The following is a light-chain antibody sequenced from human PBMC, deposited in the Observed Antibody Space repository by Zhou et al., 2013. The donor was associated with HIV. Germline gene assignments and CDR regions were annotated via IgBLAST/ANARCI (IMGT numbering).Light chain of an antibody. J-gene: IGKJ1*01. V-gene: IGKV1-5*03. CDR2: QAS. Sequence: DIQMTQSPSTLSASVGDRVTITCRASQNINVWLAWYQQKPGKAPNLLMHQASSLQSGVSSNFSGSGSGTEFTLTISSLQPDDFATYYCQQYNSFWTFGQGTKVEIK. CDR1: QNINVW. CDR3: QQYNSFWT.